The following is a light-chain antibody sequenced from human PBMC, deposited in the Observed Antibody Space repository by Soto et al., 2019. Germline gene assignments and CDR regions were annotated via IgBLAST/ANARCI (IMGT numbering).Light chain of an antibody. V-gene: IGKV3-20*01. CDR3: QQYGSAPLT. CDR1: QSVSSSY. J-gene: IGKJ4*01. Sequence: EIVLPQSPGTLSLSPGERATLSCRASQSVSSSYLAWYQQKPGQAPRLLIYGASSRATGIPDRFSGSGSGTDFSLTISGLEPEDCAVYYGQQYGSAPLTFGGGTKVEIK. CDR2: GAS.